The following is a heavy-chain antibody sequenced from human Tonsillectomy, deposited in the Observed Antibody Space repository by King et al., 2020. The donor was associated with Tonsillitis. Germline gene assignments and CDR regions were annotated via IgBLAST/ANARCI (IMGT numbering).Heavy chain of an antibody. CDR3: ARRSASGDYDAFDI. D-gene: IGHD2-2*01. V-gene: IGHV4-28*01. Sequence: QLQESGPGLVKPSDTLSLTCAVSGYSISSSSWWGWIRQPPGKGLEWIGYMYYSGSTYYNPSLKSRVTMSVDTSKNQFSLQLTSVTAVDTAVYYCARRSASGDYDAFDIWGQGTMVTVSS. CDR2: MYYSGST. J-gene: IGHJ3*02. CDR1: GYSISSSSW.